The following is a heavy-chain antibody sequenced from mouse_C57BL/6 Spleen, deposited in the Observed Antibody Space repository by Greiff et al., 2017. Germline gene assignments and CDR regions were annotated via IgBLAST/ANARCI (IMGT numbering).Heavy chain of an antibody. Sequence: EVKLVESGAELVKPGASVKLSCTASGFNIKDYYMHWVKQRTEQGLEWIGRIDPEDGETKYAPKFQGKATITADTSSNTAYLQLSSLTSEDTAVYYCARNYYYGSSYDHFDYWGQGTTLTVSS. J-gene: IGHJ2*01. D-gene: IGHD1-1*01. CDR3: ARNYYYGSSYDHFDY. CDR1: GFNIKDYY. V-gene: IGHV14-2*01. CDR2: IDPEDGET.